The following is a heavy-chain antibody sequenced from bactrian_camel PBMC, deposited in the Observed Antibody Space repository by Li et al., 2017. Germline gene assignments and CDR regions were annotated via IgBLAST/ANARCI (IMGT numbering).Heavy chain of an antibody. V-gene: IGHV3-2*01. CDR1: PHSHRPYC. CDR2: MDSDEYFS. Sequence: VESGGGAVMAGGSLRLSCEATPHSHRPYCMGWFRQAPGKEREAVASMDSDEYFSYSKSVKGRFTVSIDKAKNTLYLQMNSLKPEDSGMYYCAAAAGGITTLGRCYKMWEDWGQGTQVTVS. J-gene: IGHJ4*01. CDR3: AAAAGGITTLGRCYKMWED. D-gene: IGHD3*01.